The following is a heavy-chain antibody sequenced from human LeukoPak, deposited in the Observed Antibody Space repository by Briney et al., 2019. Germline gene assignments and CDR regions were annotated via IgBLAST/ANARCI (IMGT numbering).Heavy chain of an antibody. J-gene: IGHJ3*02. V-gene: IGHV3-72*01. Sequence: GGSLRLSCAASGFTFSDHYMDWVRQTPGKGLEWVGRARDKANSYTTEYAASVKGRFTISRDDSKNSLYLQMNSLTTEDTAVYYCARVGPPRSDAFDIWGQGTMVTVSS. CDR3: ARVGPPRSDAFDI. CDR2: ARDKANSYTT. CDR1: GFTFSDHY.